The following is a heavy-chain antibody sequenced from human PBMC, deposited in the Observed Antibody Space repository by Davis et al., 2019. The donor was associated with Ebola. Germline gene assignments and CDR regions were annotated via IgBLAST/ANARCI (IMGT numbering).Heavy chain of an antibody. CDR1: GGSVSTYY. CDR2: IYYRGST. D-gene: IGHD6-13*01. V-gene: IGHV4-59*02. J-gene: IGHJ6*02. Sequence: SETLSLTCTVSGGSVSTYYWSWIRQPPGKGLEWIGYIYYRGSTNYNPSLKSRVTISVDTSKNQFSLKLSSVTAADTAVYYCARVKQLWYYGMDVWGQGTTVTVSS. CDR3: ARVKQLWYYGMDV.